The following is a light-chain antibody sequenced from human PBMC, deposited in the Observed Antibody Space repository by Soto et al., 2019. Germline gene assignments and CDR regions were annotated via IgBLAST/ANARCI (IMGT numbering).Light chain of an antibody. Sequence: DIQMTQSPSSLSASVGDRVTITCQASQDISNYLNWYQQKPGKAPKLLIYDASNLETRVPSRFIGSGSGTDFAFTISSVQPEDIATYYCEQYDNLPLTFGGGTKVEIK. CDR3: EQYDNLPLT. J-gene: IGKJ4*01. CDR1: QDISNY. CDR2: DAS. V-gene: IGKV1-33*01.